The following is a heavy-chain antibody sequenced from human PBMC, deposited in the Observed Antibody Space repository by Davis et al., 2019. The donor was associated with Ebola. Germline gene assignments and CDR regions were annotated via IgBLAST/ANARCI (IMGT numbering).Heavy chain of an antibody. J-gene: IGHJ4*02. CDR2: ISAYNGNT. D-gene: IGHD2-2*01. CDR3: ARERGKLLGYCSSTRCYPLDY. V-gene: IGHV1-18*01. Sequence: ASVKVSCKASGYTFTSYGISWVRQAPGQGLEWMGWISAYNGNTNYAQKLQGRVTMTTDTSTSTAYMELRSLRSDDTAVYYCARERGKLLGYCSSTRCYPLDYWGQGTLVTVSS. CDR1: GYTFTSYG.